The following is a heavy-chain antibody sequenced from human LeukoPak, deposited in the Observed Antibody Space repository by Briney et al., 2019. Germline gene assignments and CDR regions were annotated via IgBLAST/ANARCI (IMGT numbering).Heavy chain of an antibody. CDR2: IDSDGRST. D-gene: IGHD5-24*01. CDR1: GFTFNTYY. V-gene: IGHV3-74*01. Sequence: GGSLRLSCAASGFTFNTYYMHWVRQAPGKGLVWVSRIDSDGRSTSYADSVMGRFSVSRDNAKNTLYLQMNSLRAEDTAVYYCARDRDGYNYWGQGTLVTVSS. CDR3: ARDRDGYNY. J-gene: IGHJ4*02.